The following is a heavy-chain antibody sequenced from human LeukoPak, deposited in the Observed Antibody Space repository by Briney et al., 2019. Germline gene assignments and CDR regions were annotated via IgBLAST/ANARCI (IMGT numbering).Heavy chain of an antibody. CDR2: IYSGGST. CDR3: AKAGIEYYYDSSAHFMDV. V-gene: IGHV3-53*01. CDR1: GFTVSSNY. D-gene: IGHD3-22*01. Sequence: GGSLRLSCAASGFTVSSNYMSWVRQAPGKGLEWVSIIYSGGSTYYADSVKGRFTISRDNSKNTLYLQMNSLRAEDTAVYYCAKAGIEYYYDSSAHFMDVWGQGTTVTVSS. J-gene: IGHJ6*02.